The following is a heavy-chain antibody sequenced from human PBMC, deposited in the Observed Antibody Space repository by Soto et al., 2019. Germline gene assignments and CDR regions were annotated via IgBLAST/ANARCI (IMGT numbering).Heavy chain of an antibody. CDR3: AKDPSLTYYYGSGSYSAKYYYYGLAV. J-gene: IGHJ6*02. CDR2: ISGSGGST. V-gene: IGHV3-23*01. D-gene: IGHD3-10*01. CDR1: GFTIGSYA. Sequence: GGSLRLSCAASGFTIGSYAMSWVPQAPGKGLEWVSAISGSGGSTYYADSVKGRFTISRDNSKNTLYLQMNSLRAEDTAVYYCAKDPSLTYYYGSGSYSAKYYYYGLAVWGQGTTVTVYS.